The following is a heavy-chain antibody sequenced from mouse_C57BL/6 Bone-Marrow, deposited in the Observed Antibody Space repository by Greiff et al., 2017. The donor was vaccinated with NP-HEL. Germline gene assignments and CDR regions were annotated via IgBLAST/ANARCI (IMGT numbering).Heavy chain of an antibody. V-gene: IGHV3-6*01. CDR2: ISYDGSN. D-gene: IGHD2-2*01. J-gene: IGHJ4*01. Sequence: EVQLQQSGPGLVKPSQSLSLTCSVTGYSITSGYYWNWIRQFPGNKLEWMGYISYDGSNNYNPSLKNRISITRDTSKNQFFLKLNSVTTEDTATYYCARGDGYPLYYAMDYWGQGTSVTVSS. CDR3: ARGDGYPLYYAMDY. CDR1: GYSITSGYY.